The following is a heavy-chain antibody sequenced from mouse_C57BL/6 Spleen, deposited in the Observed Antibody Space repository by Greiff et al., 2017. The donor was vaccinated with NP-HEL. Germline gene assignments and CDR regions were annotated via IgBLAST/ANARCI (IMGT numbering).Heavy chain of an antibody. Sequence: QVQLQQSGTELVKPGASVKLSCKASGYTFTSYWMHWVKQRPGQGLEWIGNINPSNGGTNYNEKFKSKATLTVDKSSSTAYMQLSSLTSEDSAVYYCARGERYYGFSYFDYWGQGTTLTVSS. CDR2: INPSNGGT. V-gene: IGHV1-53*01. CDR1: GYTFTSYW. CDR3: ARGERYYGFSYFDY. D-gene: IGHD1-1*01. J-gene: IGHJ2*01.